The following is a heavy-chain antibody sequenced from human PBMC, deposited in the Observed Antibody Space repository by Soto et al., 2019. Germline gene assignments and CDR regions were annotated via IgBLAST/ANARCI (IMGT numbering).Heavy chain of an antibody. CDR2: IYHSGST. CDR3: ATFSGFFTISTFDA. Sequence: KPSETLSLTCGVSGDSISTVNWWSWVRQSPGKGLEWIGEIYHSGSTSYNPSLKSRVTMSVDKSKNQFSLQLTSVTAADTAVYYCATFSGFFTISTFDAWGQGILVTVSS. D-gene: IGHD2-8*01. V-gene: IGHV4-4*02. J-gene: IGHJ5*02. CDR1: GDSISTVNW.